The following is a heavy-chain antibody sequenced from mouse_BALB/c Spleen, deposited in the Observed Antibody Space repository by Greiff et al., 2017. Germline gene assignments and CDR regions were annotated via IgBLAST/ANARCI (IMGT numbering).Heavy chain of an antibody. CDR1: GFTFSSYA. V-gene: IGHV5-9-4*01. CDR2: ISSGGSYT. J-gene: IGHJ3*01. CDR3: ASYQGAY. Sequence: EVQGVESGGGLVKPGGSLKLSCAASGFTFSSYAMSWVRQSPEKRLEWVAEISSGGSYTYYPDTVTGRFTISRDNAKNTLYLEMSSLRSEDTAMYYCASYQGAYWGQGTLVTVSA.